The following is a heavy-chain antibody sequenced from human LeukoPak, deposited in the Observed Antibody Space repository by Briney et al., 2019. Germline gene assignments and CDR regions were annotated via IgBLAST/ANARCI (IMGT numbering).Heavy chain of an antibody. CDR1: GGSISSYY. Sequence: SETLSLTCTVSGGSISSYYWSWIRQPPGKGLEWIGYIYYSGSTNYNPSLKSRVTISVDTSKNQFSLKLSSVTAADTAVYYCARPGGHGDSGYFDLWGRGTLVTV. V-gene: IGHV4-59*01. CDR3: ARPGGHGDSGYFDL. CDR2: IYYSGST. J-gene: IGHJ2*01. D-gene: IGHD4-17*01.